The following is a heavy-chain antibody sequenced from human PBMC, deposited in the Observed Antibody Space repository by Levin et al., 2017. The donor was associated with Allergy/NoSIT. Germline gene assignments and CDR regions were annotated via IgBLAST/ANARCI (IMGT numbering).Heavy chain of an antibody. V-gene: IGHV3-11*05. D-gene: IGHD2-21*02. J-gene: IGHJ4*02. CDR2: ISNTNGYT. CDR1: GFTFSDYY. Sequence: LSLTCAASGFTFSDYYMSWIRQAPGKGLEWVSYISNTNGYTNYADSVQGRFSISRDDAKNSLYLQLNSLRAEDTAVYYCARAVLACAGDCYVGFFDYWGQGSLVTVSS. CDR3: ARAVLACAGDCYVGFFDY.